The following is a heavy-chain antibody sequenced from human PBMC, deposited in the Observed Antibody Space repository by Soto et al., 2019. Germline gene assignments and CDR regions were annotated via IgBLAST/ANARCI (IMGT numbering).Heavy chain of an antibody. CDR1: GFNFDDYA. V-gene: IGHV3-9*01. Sequence: EVQLVESGGGLVQPGRSLRLSCEASGFNFDDYAMHWVRQAPGKGLEWVSGISWNSGSIGYADSVKGRFTISRDNAKNSLYLQMNSLRDEDTALYYCAKGYCSSTSCNGFDYWGQGTLVTVSS. CDR3: AKGYCSSTSCNGFDY. J-gene: IGHJ4*02. CDR2: ISWNSGSI. D-gene: IGHD2-2*01.